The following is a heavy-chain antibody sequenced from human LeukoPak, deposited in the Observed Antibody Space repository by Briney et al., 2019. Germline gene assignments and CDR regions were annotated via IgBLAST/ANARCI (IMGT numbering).Heavy chain of an antibody. Sequence: GGSLRLSCAASGFTFNNYAMTWVRQAPGKGLEWVSLISSNGRTTHYAGSVKGRFTISRDNSQNTVYLQMNSLRADDTALYYCAKDLYYFDGDYWGQGTQVTVSS. CDR3: AKDLYYFDGDY. CDR1: GFTFNNYA. J-gene: IGHJ4*02. V-gene: IGHV3-23*01. D-gene: IGHD3-22*01. CDR2: ISSNGRTT.